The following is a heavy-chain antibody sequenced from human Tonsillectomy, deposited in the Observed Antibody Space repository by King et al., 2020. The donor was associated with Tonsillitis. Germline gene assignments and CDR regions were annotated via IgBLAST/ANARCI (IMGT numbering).Heavy chain of an antibody. Sequence: VQLVESGAEVKKPGASVKVSCKASGYTLNTYHMHWVRQAPGQGLEWMGMIDVSGGKTDYSYVQRFHGRVTMTRDTSTSTVYMQLSSLSSEDTAVYYCASGQWGYYFDYWGQGTLVTVSS. CDR3: ASGQWGYYFDY. V-gene: IGHV1-46*02. CDR2: IDVSGGKT. D-gene: IGHD6-19*01. J-gene: IGHJ4*02. CDR1: GYTLNTYH.